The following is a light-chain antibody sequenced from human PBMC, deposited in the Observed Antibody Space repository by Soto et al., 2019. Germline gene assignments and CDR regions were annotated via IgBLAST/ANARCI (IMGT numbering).Light chain of an antibody. CDR1: SSDVGGYNY. CDR2: EVN. CDR3: SSYTGSNISTVV. J-gene: IGLJ7*01. Sequence: QSALTQPPSASGSPGQSVTISCTGTSSDVGGYNYVSWFQHHPGKAPKLLIYEVNKRPSGVPDRFSGSKSGNTASLTVSGLQAEDEADYYCSSYTGSNISTVVVGGGTQLTVL. V-gene: IGLV2-8*01.